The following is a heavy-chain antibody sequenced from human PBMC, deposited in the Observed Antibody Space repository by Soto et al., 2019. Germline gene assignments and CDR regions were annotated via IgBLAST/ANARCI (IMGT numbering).Heavy chain of an antibody. J-gene: IGHJ4*02. CDR1: GYTFTSYA. CDR3: ARTGTNTAMVTAFDY. CDR2: INAGNGNT. D-gene: IGHD5-18*01. Sequence: GASVKVSCKASGYTFTSYAMHWVRQAPGQRLEWMGWINAGNGNTKYSQKFQGRVTITRDTSASTAYMELSSLRSEDTAVYYCARTGTNTAMVTAFDYWGQGTLVTVSS. V-gene: IGHV1-3*01.